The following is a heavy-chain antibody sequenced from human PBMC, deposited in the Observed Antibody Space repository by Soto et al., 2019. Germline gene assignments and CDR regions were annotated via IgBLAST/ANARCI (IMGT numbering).Heavy chain of an antibody. CDR3: AHGSGGLFDY. V-gene: IGHV2-5*01. Sequence: QITLKESGPTLVKPTQTLTLTCTFSGFSLRDYAVGVGWIRQPPGKALEWLSFIYWNDNEYYSPSLRSRLTISKDTSKAQVVLTMTNMDPVDTATYYCAHGSGGLFDYWGQGTLVTVSS. D-gene: IGHD6-19*01. J-gene: IGHJ4*02. CDR1: GFSLRDYAVG. CDR2: IYWNDNE.